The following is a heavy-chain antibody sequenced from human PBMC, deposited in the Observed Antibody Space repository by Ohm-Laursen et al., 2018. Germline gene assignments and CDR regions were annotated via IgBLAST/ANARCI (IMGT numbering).Heavy chain of an antibody. CDR1: GFTFSSYW. D-gene: IGHD2/OR15-2a*01. J-gene: IGHJ4*02. Sequence: SLRLSCTASGFTFSSYWMTWVRQAPAKGLEWVANIKHDGSEKYYVDSVKGRFTISRDNAKNSLYLQMDSLRVEDTAVYFCARESIAPFFWGQGTTVTVSS. CDR2: IKHDGSEK. V-gene: IGHV3-7*01. CDR3: ARESIAPFF.